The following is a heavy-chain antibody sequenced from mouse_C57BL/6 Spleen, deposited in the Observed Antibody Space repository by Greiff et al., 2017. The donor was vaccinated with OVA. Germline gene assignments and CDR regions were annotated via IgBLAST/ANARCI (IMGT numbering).Heavy chain of an antibody. CDR1: GFTFSDYG. D-gene: IGHD2-1*01. Sequence: EVHLVESGGGLVKPGGSLKLSCAASGFTFSDYGMHWVRQAPEKGLEWVAYISSGSSTIYYADTVKGRFTISRDNAKNTLFLQMTSLRSEDTAMYYCAREGDYGNYVHYFDYWGQGTTLTVSS. CDR3: AREGDYGNYVHYFDY. CDR2: ISSGSSTI. V-gene: IGHV5-17*01. J-gene: IGHJ2*01.